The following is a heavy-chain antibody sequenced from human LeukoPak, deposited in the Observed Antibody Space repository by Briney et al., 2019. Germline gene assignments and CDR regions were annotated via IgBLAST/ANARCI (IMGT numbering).Heavy chain of an antibody. J-gene: IGHJ5*02. CDR2: IYHSGST. V-gene: IGHV4-38-2*02. D-gene: IGHD2-15*01. CDR3: ARDLYPSGGSWSPGWFDP. Sequence: SETLSLTCTVSGGSISSYYWGWIRQPPGKGLEWIGSIYHSGSTYYNPSLKSRVTISVDTSKNQFSLKLSSVTAADTAVYYCARDLYPSGGSWSPGWFDPWGQGTLVTVSS. CDR1: GGSISSYY.